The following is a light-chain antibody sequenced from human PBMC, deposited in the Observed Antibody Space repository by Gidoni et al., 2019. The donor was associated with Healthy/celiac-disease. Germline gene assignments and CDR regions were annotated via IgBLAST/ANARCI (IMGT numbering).Light chain of an antibody. V-gene: IGLV3-21*02. CDR3: QVWDTTTDRMV. Sequence: SYVLTQPPSVSLAPGQTATIASGGDHLGDKSVNWYQQKSGQAPVLVVYGDRGRPSGIPERFSGSLSANTATLTISRVEVGDAADYYCQVWDTTTDRMVFGGGTKLTVL. CDR2: GDR. CDR1: HLGDKS. J-gene: IGLJ3*02.